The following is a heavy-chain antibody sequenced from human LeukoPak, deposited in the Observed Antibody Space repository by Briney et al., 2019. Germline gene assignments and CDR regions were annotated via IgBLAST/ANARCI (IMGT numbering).Heavy chain of an antibody. J-gene: IGHJ4*02. CDR3: ARALTPCGGDCHSGYYFDY. CDR1: GGSISSYY. CDR2: IYYSGST. Sequence: SETLSLTCTVPGGSISSYYWSWIRQPPGKGLEWIGYIYYSGSTNYNPSLKSRVTISVDTSKNQFSLKLSSVTAADTAVYYCARALTPCGGDCHSGYYFDYWGQGTLVTVSS. D-gene: IGHD2-21*02. V-gene: IGHV4-59*01.